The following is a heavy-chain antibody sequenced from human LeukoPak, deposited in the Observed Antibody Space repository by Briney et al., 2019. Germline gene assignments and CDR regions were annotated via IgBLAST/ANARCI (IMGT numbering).Heavy chain of an antibody. CDR3: ARGIYCSSTSCYLFDY. Sequence: ASVTVSFKASGYTFTSYYMHWVRQAPGQGLEWMGIINPSGGSTSYAQKFQGRVTMTRDTSTSTVYMELSSLRSEDTAVYYCARGIYCSSTSCYLFDYWGQGTLVTVSS. J-gene: IGHJ4*02. V-gene: IGHV1-46*01. CDR2: INPSGGST. CDR1: GYTFTSYY. D-gene: IGHD2-2*01.